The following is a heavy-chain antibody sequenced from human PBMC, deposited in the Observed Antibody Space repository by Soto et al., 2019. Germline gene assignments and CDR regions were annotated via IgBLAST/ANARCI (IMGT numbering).Heavy chain of an antibody. J-gene: IGHJ5*02. CDR2: ISSSGSTI. D-gene: IGHD5-18*01. CDR3: RILIRVSRGYTYALINWSDP. Sequence: GGSLRLSCAASGFTFSDYYMSWIRQAPGKGLEWVSYISSSGSTIYYADSVKGRFTISRDNAKNSLYLKMNSLRAEDMAVYYCRILIRVSRGYTYALINWSDPWGQGTLVTVSS. CDR1: GFTFSDYY. V-gene: IGHV3-11*01.